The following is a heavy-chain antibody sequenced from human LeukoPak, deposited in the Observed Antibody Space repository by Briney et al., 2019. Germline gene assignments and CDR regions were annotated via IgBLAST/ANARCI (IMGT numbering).Heavy chain of an antibody. CDR1: GYSISSGYY. V-gene: IGHV4-38-2*02. CDR2: IYHSGST. D-gene: IGHD4-11*01. Sequence: PSETLSLTCTVSGYSISSGYYWGWIRQPPGKGLEWIGSIYHSGSTYYNPSLKSRVTISVDTSKNQFSLKLSSVTAADTAVYYCARVYPVTSDFFDYLGQGTLGTGSS. J-gene: IGHJ4*01. CDR3: ARVYPVTSDFFDY.